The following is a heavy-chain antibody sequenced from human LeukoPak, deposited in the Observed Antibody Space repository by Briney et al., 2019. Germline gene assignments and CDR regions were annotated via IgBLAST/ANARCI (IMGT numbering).Heavy chain of an antibody. J-gene: IGHJ4*02. CDR2: ISYDGSNK. CDR3: ARDGCKGSSTSCLGY. CDR1: GFIFSSYA. D-gene: IGHD2-2*01. Sequence: GRSLRLSCAASGFIFSSYAMHWVRQAPGKGLEWVAVISYDGSNKYYADSVKGRFTISRDNSKNTLYLQMNSLRAEDTAVYYCARDGCKGSSTSCLGYWGQGTLVTVSS. V-gene: IGHV3-30-3*01.